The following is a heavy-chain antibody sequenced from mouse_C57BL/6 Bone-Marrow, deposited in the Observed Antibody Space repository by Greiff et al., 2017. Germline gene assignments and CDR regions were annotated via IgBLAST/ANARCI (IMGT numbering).Heavy chain of an antibody. J-gene: IGHJ1*03. Sequence: QVQLQQSGPELVKPGASVKISCKASGYAFSSSWMNWVKQRPGKGLEWIGRIYPGDGDTNYNGKFKGKATLTADKSSSTAYMQLSSLTSEDSAVYFCARSTTTVVAPLWYFDVWGTGTTVTVSS. CDR1: GYAFSSSW. V-gene: IGHV1-82*01. D-gene: IGHD1-1*01. CDR2: IYPGDGDT. CDR3: ARSTTTVVAPLWYFDV.